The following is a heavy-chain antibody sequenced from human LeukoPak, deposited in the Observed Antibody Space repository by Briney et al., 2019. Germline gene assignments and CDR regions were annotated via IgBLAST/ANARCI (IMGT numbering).Heavy chain of an antibody. CDR2: INPNSGGT. Sequence: ASVKVSCKASGYTFTGYYMHWVRQAPGQGLEWMGRINPNSGGTNYAQKFQGRVTMTRDTSISTAYMELSRLRSDDTAVYYCARDGDSSGGSCYYDFDYWGQGTLVTVSS. D-gene: IGHD2-15*01. CDR1: GYTFTGYY. CDR3: ARDGDSSGGSCYYDFDY. J-gene: IGHJ4*02. V-gene: IGHV1-2*06.